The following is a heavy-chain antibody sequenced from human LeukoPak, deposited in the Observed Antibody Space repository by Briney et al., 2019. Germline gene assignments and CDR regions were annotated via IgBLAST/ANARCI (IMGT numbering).Heavy chain of an antibody. CDR1: RFTFSSYG. Sequence: GGSLRLSCAASRFTFSSYGLHWVRQAPGKGLEWVAAMLYDGSNKYYADSVKGRFTISRDTSKNTLYLQMNSLRAEDTAVYYCATSLYSGTYNGLDIWGQGTMVTVSS. CDR3: ATSLYSGTYNGLDI. J-gene: IGHJ3*02. CDR2: MLYDGSNK. D-gene: IGHD1-26*01. V-gene: IGHV3-30*03.